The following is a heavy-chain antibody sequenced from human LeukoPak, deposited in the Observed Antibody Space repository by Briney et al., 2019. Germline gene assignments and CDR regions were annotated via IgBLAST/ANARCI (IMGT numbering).Heavy chain of an antibody. V-gene: IGHV1-2*02. Sequence: GASVKVSCKASGYTFTGYYMHWGRQAPGQGLEWMGWINPNRGGTNYAQKFQGRVTMTRDTSISTAYMELSRLRSDDTAVYYCARDPLPRYYYDSSGYYRYFQHWGQGTLVTVSS. J-gene: IGHJ1*01. CDR3: ARDPLPRYYYDSSGYYRYFQH. CDR2: INPNRGGT. CDR1: GYTFTGYY. D-gene: IGHD3-22*01.